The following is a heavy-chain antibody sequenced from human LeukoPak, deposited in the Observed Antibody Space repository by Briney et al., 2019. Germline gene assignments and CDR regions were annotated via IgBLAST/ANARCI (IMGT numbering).Heavy chain of an antibody. D-gene: IGHD4-17*01. Sequence: GSLRLSCAASGFTVSSNYMNWVRQAPGKGLEWVSVIYNDGSTHYADSVKGRSTISRDNSKNTLYLQMNSLRAEDTAIYYCAKTLHYGHFGKFDSWGQGTLVTVSS. J-gene: IGHJ4*02. V-gene: IGHV3-53*01. CDR2: IYNDGST. CDR1: GFTVSSNY. CDR3: AKTLHYGHFGKFDS.